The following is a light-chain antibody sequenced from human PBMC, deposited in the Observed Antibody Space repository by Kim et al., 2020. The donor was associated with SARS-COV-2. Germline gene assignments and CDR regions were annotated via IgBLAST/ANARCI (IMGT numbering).Light chain of an antibody. V-gene: IGLV1-44*01. CDR1: ASNIGTNP. Sequence: QSVLAQPPSASGTPGQRVTISCSGTASNIGTNPVSWYKQVSGTAPRLVISSRGSSGVPARLSASKSGTSASLAISDLQSDDEGRYFCASWDDGLKGPVFGGGTQLTVL. J-gene: IGLJ3*02. CDR2: S. CDR3: ASWDDGLKGPV.